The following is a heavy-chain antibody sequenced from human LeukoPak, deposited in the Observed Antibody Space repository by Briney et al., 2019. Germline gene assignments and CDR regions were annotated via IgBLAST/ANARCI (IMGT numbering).Heavy chain of an antibody. CDR1: GFTFSSFG. V-gene: IGHV3-30*02. D-gene: IGHD3-22*01. CDR2: IRYDGSNK. CDR3: AREHYYDSSGYSAY. Sequence: GGTLRLSCAASGFTFSSFGMHWVRQAPGKGLEWVAFIRYDGSNKYYADSVKGRFTISRDNAKNSLYLQMNSLRAEDTAVYYCAREHYYDSSGYSAYWGRGTLVTVSS. J-gene: IGHJ4*02.